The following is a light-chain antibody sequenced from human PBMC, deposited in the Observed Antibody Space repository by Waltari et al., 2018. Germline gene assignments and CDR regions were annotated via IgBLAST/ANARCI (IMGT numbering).Light chain of an antibody. V-gene: IGLV2-23*01. Sequence: QSALTQPASVSGSPGQSITILCTGTSSDVWRYNLVSWYQQYPGKAPKLMIYEGSKRPSGVSNRFSGSKSGKTASLTISGLQAEDEADYYCCSYAGSTSWMFGGGTKLTVL. CDR3: CSYAGSTSWM. J-gene: IGLJ3*02. CDR1: SSDVWRYNL. CDR2: EGS.